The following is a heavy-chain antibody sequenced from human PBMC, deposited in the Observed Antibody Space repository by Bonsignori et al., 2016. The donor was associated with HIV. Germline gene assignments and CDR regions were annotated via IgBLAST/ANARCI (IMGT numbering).Heavy chain of an antibody. CDR2: MNPNSGNT. V-gene: IGHV1-8*01. CDR1: GYTFTSYD. Sequence: ASVKVSCKASGYTFTSYDINWLRQATGQGLEWMGWMNPNSGNTGYAQKFQGRITMTRNTSISTAYMELSSLRSEDTAVYFCARGFSGYYYSYMDVWGKGTTVTVSS. D-gene: IGHD2-15*01. CDR3: ARGFSGYYYSYMDV. J-gene: IGHJ6*03.